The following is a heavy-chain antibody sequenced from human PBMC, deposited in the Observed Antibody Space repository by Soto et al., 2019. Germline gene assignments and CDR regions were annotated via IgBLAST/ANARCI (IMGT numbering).Heavy chain of an antibody. D-gene: IGHD6-6*01. Sequence: LSLTCTVSGGSSSRRGYYWTWIRQYPGKGLEWIGYIYHSGGTYYNPSLKSRVTISADTSKKQFSLKLSSVTAADTAVYYCASTKDYSSSLDYWGQGTLVTVSS. J-gene: IGHJ4*02. V-gene: IGHV4-31*03. CDR3: ASTKDYSSSLDY. CDR2: IYHSGGT. CDR1: GGSSSRRGYY.